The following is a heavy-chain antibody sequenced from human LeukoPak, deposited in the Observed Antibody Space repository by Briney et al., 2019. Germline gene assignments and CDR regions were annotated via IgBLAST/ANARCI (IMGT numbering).Heavy chain of an antibody. J-gene: IGHJ4*02. CDR2: MNPNRGNT. D-gene: IGHD2-21*02. V-gene: IGHV1-8*01. CDR3: ARGRAYCGGDCYWKYYFDY. Sequence: ASVKVSCKSSVYTFTSYDINWVRQATGQGLEWMGLMNPNRGNTGYAQKFQGRVTMTRNTSISTAYMEMSSLRSEDTAVYYCARGRAYCGGDCYWKYYFDYWGQGTLVTVSS. CDR1: VYTFTSYD.